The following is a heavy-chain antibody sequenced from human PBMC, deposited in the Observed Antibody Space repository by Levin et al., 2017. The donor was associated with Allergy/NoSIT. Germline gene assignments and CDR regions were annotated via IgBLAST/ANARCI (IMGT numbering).Heavy chain of an antibody. J-gene: IGHJ2*01. CDR1: GFTFSRYW. CDR3: ASWYSNGLDYWYFDL. Sequence: ETLSLTCAASGFTFSRYWMSWVRQAPGKGLEWVANIKQGGSEKYYVDSVKGRFTISRDNAKNSLYLQMNSLRAEDTAVYYCASWYSNGLDYWYFDLWGRGTLVTVSS. D-gene: IGHD6-19*01. CDR2: IKQGGSEK. V-gene: IGHV3-7*02.